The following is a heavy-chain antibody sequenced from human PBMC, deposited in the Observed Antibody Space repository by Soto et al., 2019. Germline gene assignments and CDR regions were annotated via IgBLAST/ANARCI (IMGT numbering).Heavy chain of an antibody. D-gene: IGHD3-16*01. CDR1: GGSISGDH. CDR3: ATYTAGGGGRGS. V-gene: IGHV4-59*08. Sequence: SETLSLTCTVSGGSISGDHWSWIRQPPGTGLEWIGYINHDGSTNYSPALRSRLIISVDTSKNQFSLKLNSVTAADTAVYYCATYTAGGGGRGSWGQGTLVTVSS. J-gene: IGHJ5*02. CDR2: INHDGST.